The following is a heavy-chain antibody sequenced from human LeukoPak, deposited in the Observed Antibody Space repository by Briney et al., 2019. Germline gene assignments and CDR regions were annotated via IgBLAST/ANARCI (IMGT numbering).Heavy chain of an antibody. D-gene: IGHD1-1*01. CDR3: ARTDWKGY. CDR2: IYYSGST. V-gene: IGHV4-39*01. J-gene: IGHJ4*02. CDR1: GGSLSSSSYY. Sequence: PSETLSLPCTVTGGSLSSSSYYRGWIRQPPGKGLEWIGSIYYSGSTYYNPSLKSRVTISVDTSKNQFSLKLSSVTAADTAVYYCARTDWKGYWGQGTLVTVSS.